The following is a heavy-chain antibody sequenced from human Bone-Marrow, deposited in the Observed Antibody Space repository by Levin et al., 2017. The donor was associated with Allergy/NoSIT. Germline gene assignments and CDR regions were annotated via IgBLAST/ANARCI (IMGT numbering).Heavy chain of an antibody. D-gene: IGHD2-15*01. J-gene: IGHJ4*02. CDR2: LSSSGRST. CDR3: AKADLASSWYSLYDI. V-gene: IGHV3-23*01. CDR1: GFTFSNYA. Sequence: PGGSLRLSCAASGFTFSNYAMAWIRQAPGKGLEWVSSLSSSGRSTYYADSVKGRFTISRDNSENTLSLQMTTLGVEDTAMYYCAKADLASSWYSLYDIWGRGTLVTVSS.